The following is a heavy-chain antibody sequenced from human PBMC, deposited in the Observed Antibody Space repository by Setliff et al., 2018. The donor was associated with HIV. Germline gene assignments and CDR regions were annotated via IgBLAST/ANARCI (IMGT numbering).Heavy chain of an antibody. CDR3: ARGPNRYSGTYSYYYYMDV. V-gene: IGHV3-30*01. CDR1: GFTFSNYA. D-gene: IGHD1-26*01. J-gene: IGHJ6*03. CDR2: ISYDESNK. Sequence: GGSLRLSCVASGFTFSNYAMHWVRQAPGKGLEWVTVISYDESNKYYGDSVKGRFTISRDNSKNTLHLQMNSLRAEDTAVYYCARGPNRYSGTYSYYYYMDVWGKGTTVTVSS.